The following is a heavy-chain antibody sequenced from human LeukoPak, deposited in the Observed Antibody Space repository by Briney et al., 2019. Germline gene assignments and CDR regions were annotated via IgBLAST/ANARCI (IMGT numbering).Heavy chain of an antibody. V-gene: IGHV4-59*01. CDR2: IYYSGST. CDR1: GGSISSYY. CDR3: ARGSTWDQLLSY. Sequence: PSETLSLTCTVSGGSISSYYWSWIRQPPGKGLEWIGYIYYSGSTNYNPSLKSRVTISVDTSKNQFSLKLSSVTAADTAVYYCARGSTWDQLLSYWGQGTLVTVSS. J-gene: IGHJ4*02. D-gene: IGHD1-26*01.